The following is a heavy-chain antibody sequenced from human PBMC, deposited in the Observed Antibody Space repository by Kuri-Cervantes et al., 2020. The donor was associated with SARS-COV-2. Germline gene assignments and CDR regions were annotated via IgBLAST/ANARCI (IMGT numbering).Heavy chain of an antibody. D-gene: IGHD3-9*01. CDR2: IYYSGST. J-gene: IGHJ5*02. CDR1: GGSISSSSYY. V-gene: IGHV4-39*01. Sequence: SETLSLTCTVSGGSISSSSYYWGWIRQPPGKGLEWIGSIYYSGSTYYNPSLKSRVTISVDTSKNQFSLKLSSVTAADTAVYYCARQHVLRYFDWLSKNNWFVPWGQGTLVTVSS. CDR3: ARQHVLRYFDWLSKNNWFVP.